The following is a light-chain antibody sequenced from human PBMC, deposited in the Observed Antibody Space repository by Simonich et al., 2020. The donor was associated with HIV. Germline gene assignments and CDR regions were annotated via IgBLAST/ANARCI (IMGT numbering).Light chain of an antibody. CDR3: QQYYSTPFT. J-gene: IGKJ3*01. CDR2: WAS. CDR1: QSVLYSSNNKNY. V-gene: IGKV4-1*01. Sequence: DIVMTQSPDSLAVSLGERATINCNSSQSVLYSSNNKNYLAWYQRKPGQPPKLLIYWASTRESGVPDRFSGSGSGTDFTLTISSLQSEDVAVYYCQQYYSTPFTFGPGTKVDIK.